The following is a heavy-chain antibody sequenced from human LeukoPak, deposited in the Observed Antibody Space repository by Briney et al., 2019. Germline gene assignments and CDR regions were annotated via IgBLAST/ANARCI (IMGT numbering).Heavy chain of an antibody. CDR2: IYYSGST. CDR1: GGSISSYY. CDR3: ARAAITAYYMDV. V-gene: IGHV4-59*01. Sequence: PSETLSLTCTVSGGSISSYYWSWIRQPPGKGLEWIGYIYYSGSTNSNPSLKSRVTISVDTSKNDFFLQLSPATASATAVYYFARAAITAYYMDVWGKGTTVTVSS. J-gene: IGHJ6*03. D-gene: IGHD1-20*01.